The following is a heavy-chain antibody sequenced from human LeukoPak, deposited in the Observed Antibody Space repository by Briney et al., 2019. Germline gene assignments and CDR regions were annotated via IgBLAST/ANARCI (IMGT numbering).Heavy chain of an antibody. D-gene: IGHD6-19*01. J-gene: IGHJ4*02. Sequence: GGSLRLSCAASGYRFNNYAIHWFRQAPGAGMEYVSGINNNGDSTYYANSVKGRFTISRDNSKNTLYLQMGSLTSEDTAVYYCARDYQTGFSGPGGDFWGQGTLVTVSS. CDR3: ARDYQTGFSGPGGDF. CDR1: GYRFNNYA. V-gene: IGHV3-64*01. CDR2: INNNGDST.